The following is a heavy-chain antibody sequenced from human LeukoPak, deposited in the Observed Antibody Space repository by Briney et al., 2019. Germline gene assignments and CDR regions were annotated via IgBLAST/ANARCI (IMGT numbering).Heavy chain of an antibody. CDR2: IYYSGST. CDR3: ARLVATYDYVWGSYRFCYFDY. CDR1: GGSISSSSYY. J-gene: IGHJ4*02. Sequence: SETLSLTCTVSGGSISSSSYYWGWIRQPPGKGLEWIGSIYYSGSTYYSPSLKSRVTISVDTSKNQFSLKLSSVTAADTAVYYCARLVATYDYVWGSYRFCYFDYWGQGTLVTVSS. V-gene: IGHV4-39*01. D-gene: IGHD3-16*02.